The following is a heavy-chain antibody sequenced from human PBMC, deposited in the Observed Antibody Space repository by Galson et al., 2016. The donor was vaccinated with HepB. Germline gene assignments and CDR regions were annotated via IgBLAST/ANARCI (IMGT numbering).Heavy chain of an antibody. Sequence: SVKVSCKASGYTFTNNGISWVRQAPGQGLEWMGCISAHSGNTNYAQKFQGRLTLTKDTSASTVYMELRSLRFDDTAMYYCARDRDAALDYWGQGALVTVSS. J-gene: IGHJ4*02. CDR3: ARDRDAALDY. D-gene: IGHD6-13*01. CDR2: ISAHSGNT. V-gene: IGHV1-18*01. CDR1: GYTFTNNG.